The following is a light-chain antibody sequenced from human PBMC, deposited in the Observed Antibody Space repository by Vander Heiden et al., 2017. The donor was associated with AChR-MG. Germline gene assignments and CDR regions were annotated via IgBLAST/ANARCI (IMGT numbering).Light chain of an antibody. CDR1: QSVSSY. CDR3: QQRSNWPT. J-gene: IGKJ1*01. CDR2: DAS. Sequence: EIVLTQPPATLSLSPGETATLSCRASQSVSSYIAWYQQKPSQAPRLLISDASKRATGIPARFSGSGSGADFTLTIGSLEHEDGTVYYCQQRSNWPTFGQGTKVEIK. V-gene: IGKV3-11*01.